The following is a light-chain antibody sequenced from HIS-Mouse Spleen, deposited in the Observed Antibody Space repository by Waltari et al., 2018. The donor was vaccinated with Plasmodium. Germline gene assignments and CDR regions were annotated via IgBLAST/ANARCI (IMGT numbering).Light chain of an antibody. Sequence: SYELTQPPSVSVSPGQTASITRSGDKLGDKYACWYQQKPGQSPVLVIYQDSKRPSGIPERFSGSNSGNTATLTSGGTQAMDEADYYCQAWDSSTVVFGGGTKLTVL. CDR2: QDS. CDR3: QAWDSSTVV. J-gene: IGLJ2*01. V-gene: IGLV3-1*01. CDR1: KLGDKY.